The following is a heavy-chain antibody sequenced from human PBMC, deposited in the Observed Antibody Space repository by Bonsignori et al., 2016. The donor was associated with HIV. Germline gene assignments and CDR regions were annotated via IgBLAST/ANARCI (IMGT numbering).Heavy chain of an antibody. CDR3: AKSGSDIVGTTGGFDY. V-gene: IGHV3-23*01. Sequence: VRQAPGKGLEWVSTISNSGGSTYDADSVKGRFTISRDNSKNTLYLQMNSLRAEDTAVYYCAKSGSDIVGTTGGFDYWGQGTLVTVSS. CDR2: ISNSGGST. D-gene: IGHD1-26*01. J-gene: IGHJ4*02.